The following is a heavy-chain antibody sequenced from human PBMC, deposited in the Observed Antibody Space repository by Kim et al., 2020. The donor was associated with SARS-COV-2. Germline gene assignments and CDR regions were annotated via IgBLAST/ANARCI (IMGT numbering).Heavy chain of an antibody. J-gene: IGHJ6*03. V-gene: IGHV4-59*01. Sequence: GLELIGYIYYDGRPNYNPSLQSRVTISLGESRKQCSLTLRSVTTADTAVYYCARVNDFWSGYSYYMDVWGKGTTVTVSS. CDR2: IYYDGRP. CDR3: ARVNDFWSGYSYYMDV. D-gene: IGHD3-3*01.